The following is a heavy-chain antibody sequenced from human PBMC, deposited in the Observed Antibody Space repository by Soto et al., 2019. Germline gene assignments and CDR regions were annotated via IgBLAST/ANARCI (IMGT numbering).Heavy chain of an antibody. CDR1: GYSFTSYW. J-gene: IGHJ3*02. Sequence: PGESLKLSCKGSGYSFTSYWNGWVRQMPGKGLEWMGIIYPGDSDTRYSPSFQGQVTISADKSISTAYLQWSSLKASDTAMYYCASAPPRYCSSTSCYAFDIWGQGTMVTVSS. V-gene: IGHV5-51*01. CDR2: IYPGDSDT. D-gene: IGHD2-2*01. CDR3: ASAPPRYCSSTSCYAFDI.